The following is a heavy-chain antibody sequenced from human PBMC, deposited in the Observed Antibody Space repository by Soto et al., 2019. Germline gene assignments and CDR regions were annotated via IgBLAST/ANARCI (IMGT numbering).Heavy chain of an antibody. Sequence: QITLKESGPTLVKPTQTLTLTCTLSGLSLTTSAVGVAWIRQPPGKALEWLGLIYWNDATRYSPSLKSRLTTTRDTAKNQVVFNMTNTEPVDTATYHGDHRQYGDYDYWGQGTLVTVSS. J-gene: IGHJ4*02. D-gene: IGHD4-17*01. CDR3: DHRQYGDYDY. CDR1: GLSLTTSAVG. CDR2: IYWNDAT. V-gene: IGHV2-5*01.